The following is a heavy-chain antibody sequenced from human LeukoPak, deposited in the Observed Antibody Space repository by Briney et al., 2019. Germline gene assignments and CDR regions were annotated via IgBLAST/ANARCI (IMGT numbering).Heavy chain of an antibody. D-gene: IGHD2-15*01. CDR2: IYHSGST. J-gene: IGHJ6*02. V-gene: IGHV4-30-2*01. CDR1: GGSISSGGYY. Sequence: SETLSLTCTVSGGSISSGGYYWSWIRQPPGKGLEWIGYIYHSGSTYYNPSLKSRVTISVDRSKNQFSLKLSSVTAADTAVYYCARAMTVAGHYYYYGMDVWGQGTTVTVSS. CDR3: ARAMTVAGHYYYYGMDV.